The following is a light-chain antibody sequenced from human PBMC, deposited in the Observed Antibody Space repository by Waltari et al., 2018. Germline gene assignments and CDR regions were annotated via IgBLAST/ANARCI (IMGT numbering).Light chain of an antibody. CDR3: QAWDNWTVV. CDR1: KLWVIN. J-gene: IGLJ2*01. CDR2: QDI. V-gene: IGLV3-1*01. Sequence: SYDLTQPPSVSVSPGQTAYIPCSGNKLWVINVSWYQQRPGQSPVLVIFQDIERPSGIPERFSGSHSANTATLVISGTQDLDEADYYCQAWDNWTVVFGGGTKLTVL.